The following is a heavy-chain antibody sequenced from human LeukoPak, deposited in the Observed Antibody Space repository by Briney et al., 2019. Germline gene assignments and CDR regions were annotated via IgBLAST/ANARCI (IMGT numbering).Heavy chain of an antibody. Sequence: PGGSLRLSCAASGFTFSSYEMNWVRQAPGKGLEWVANIKQDGSEKYYVDSVKGRFTISRDNAKNSLYLQMNSLRAEDTAVYYCARGSVAGSTRYDYWGQGTLVTVSS. CDR2: IKQDGSEK. J-gene: IGHJ4*02. CDR1: GFTFSSYE. D-gene: IGHD6-19*01. CDR3: ARGSVAGSTRYDY. V-gene: IGHV3-7*01.